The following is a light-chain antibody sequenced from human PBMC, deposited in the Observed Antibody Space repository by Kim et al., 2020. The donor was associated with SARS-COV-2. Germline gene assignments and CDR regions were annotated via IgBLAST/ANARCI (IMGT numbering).Light chain of an antibody. Sequence: DIQMTQSPSSLSASVGDRVTITCRASQDIANSLVWYQQKPGKVPQVLIYAASTLQSGVPSRFSGSGSGTEFTLTIGSLQTEDVATYYCQKYNSAPWTFGPGTKGDIK. J-gene: IGKJ1*01. CDR1: QDIANS. CDR2: AAS. CDR3: QKYNSAPWT. V-gene: IGKV1-27*01.